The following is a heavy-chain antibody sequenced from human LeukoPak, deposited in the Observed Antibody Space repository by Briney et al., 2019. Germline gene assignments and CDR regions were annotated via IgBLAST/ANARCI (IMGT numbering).Heavy chain of an antibody. D-gene: IGHD4-17*01. Sequence: GGSLRLSCAASGFTFSDAWMNWVRQAPGKGLEWVSSISSSSSYIYYADSVKGRFTISRDNAKNSLYLQMNSLRAEDTAVYYCARDLFDGDYIRFFDYWGQGTLVTVSS. J-gene: IGHJ4*02. CDR3: ARDLFDGDYIRFFDY. CDR1: GFTFSDAW. V-gene: IGHV3-21*01. CDR2: ISSSSSYI.